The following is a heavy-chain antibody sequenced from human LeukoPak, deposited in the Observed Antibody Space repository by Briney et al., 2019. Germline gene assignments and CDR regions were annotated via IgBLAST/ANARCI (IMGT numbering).Heavy chain of an antibody. CDR3: ATSTTSFDY. J-gene: IGHJ4*02. CDR1: GFTFSGYS. Sequence: GGSLRLSCAASGFTFSGYSMNWVHQAPGKGLEWVSYIGSNSSSIYDADSVKGRFTISRDNAKKSLYLQMNNLRAEDTAIYYCATSTTSFDYWGQGTLVTVSS. D-gene: IGHD1-14*01. CDR2: IGSNSSSI. V-gene: IGHV3-48*01.